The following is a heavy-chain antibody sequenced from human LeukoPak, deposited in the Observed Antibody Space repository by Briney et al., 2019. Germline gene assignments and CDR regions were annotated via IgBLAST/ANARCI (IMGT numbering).Heavy chain of an antibody. V-gene: IGHV3-30*04. Sequence: GRSLRLSCAASGFTFSSYAMHWVRQAPGKGLEWVAVISYDGSNKYYADSVKGRFTISRDNSKNTLYLQMNSLRAEDTAVYYCARDLGGQQLVEDCFDYWGQGTLVAVSS. CDR1: GFTFSSYA. CDR2: ISYDGSNK. CDR3: ARDLGGQQLVEDCFDY. D-gene: IGHD6-13*01. J-gene: IGHJ4*02.